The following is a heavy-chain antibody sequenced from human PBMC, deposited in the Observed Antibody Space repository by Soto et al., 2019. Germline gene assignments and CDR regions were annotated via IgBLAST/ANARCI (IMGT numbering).Heavy chain of an antibody. CDR2: ISGSGGST. CDR1: GFAFISYA. J-gene: IGHJ4*02. CDR3: AKENRSWYNAPFDY. Sequence: PWGSLTLSCAASGFAFISYAIICFRHSPVKWLEWVSAISGSGGSTYYADSVKGRFTISRDNSKNTLYLQMNSLRAEDTAVYYCAKENRSWYNAPFDYWGQGTLVTVSS. V-gene: IGHV3-23*01. D-gene: IGHD6-13*01.